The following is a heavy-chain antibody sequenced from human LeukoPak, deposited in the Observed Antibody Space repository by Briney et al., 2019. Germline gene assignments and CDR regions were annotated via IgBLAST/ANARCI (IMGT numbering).Heavy chain of an antibody. D-gene: IGHD1-1*01. J-gene: IGHJ4*02. V-gene: IGHV4-39*07. CDR2: IYHSGRT. CDR3: SKERGGTTIDY. CDR1: GDSISTSNSY. Sequence: PSETLSLTCTVSGDSISTSNSYWGWIRQPPGKGLEWIGSIYHSGRTYYNPSLNSRVTISVDTSKNQFSLKLSSVTAADTAVYYCSKERGGTTIDYWGQGTLVTVSS.